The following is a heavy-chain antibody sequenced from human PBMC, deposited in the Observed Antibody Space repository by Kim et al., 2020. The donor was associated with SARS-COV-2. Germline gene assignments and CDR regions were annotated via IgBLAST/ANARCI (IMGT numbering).Heavy chain of an antibody. J-gene: IGHJ4*02. CDR3: ARVAPYSGSYHNFDY. V-gene: IGHV1-18*01. D-gene: IGHD1-26*01. CDR2: ISAYNGNT. CDR1: GYTFTSYG. Sequence: ASVKVSCKASGYTFTSYGISWVRQAPGQGLEWMGWISAYNGNTNYAQKLQGRVTMTTDTSTSTAYMELRSLRSDDTAVYYCARVAPYSGSYHNFDYWGQGTLVTVSS.